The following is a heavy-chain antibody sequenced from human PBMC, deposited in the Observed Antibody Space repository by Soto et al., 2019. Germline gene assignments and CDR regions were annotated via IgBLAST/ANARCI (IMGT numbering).Heavy chain of an antibody. V-gene: IGHV1-18*01. CDR3: ARDADSRGWPDFDY. D-gene: IGHD6-19*01. J-gene: IGHJ4*02. Sequence: GASVKVSCKTSGYTFSKYGMTWIRQAPGQGLEYMGWISTYNGNTDYAQKLQGRVTMTTDTSTNTAYMELRSLRSDDTAVYYCARDADSRGWPDFDYGGKGTLVTVPS. CDR2: ISTYNGNT. CDR1: GYTFSKYG.